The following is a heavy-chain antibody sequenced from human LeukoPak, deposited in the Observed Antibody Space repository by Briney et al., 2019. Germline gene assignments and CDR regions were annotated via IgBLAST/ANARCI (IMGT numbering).Heavy chain of an antibody. V-gene: IGHV4-59*01. D-gene: IGHD6-13*01. CDR2: IYYSGST. CDR1: ADYFSDYY. Sequence: SETLSLTCSVSADYFSDYYWSWIRQPAGKGLEGIGYIYYSGSTNYNPSLKSRVTISVETSKNEFSLKLRSVTAADTAVYYCARVTGYRIEDYFDYWGQGTLVTVSS. CDR3: ARVTGYRIEDYFDY. J-gene: IGHJ4*02.